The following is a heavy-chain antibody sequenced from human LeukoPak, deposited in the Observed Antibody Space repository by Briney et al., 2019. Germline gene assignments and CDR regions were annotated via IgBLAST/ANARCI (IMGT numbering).Heavy chain of an antibody. Sequence: GGSLRLSCAASGFTFSSYAMHWVRQAPGKGLDWVAVISYDGSNKYYADSVKGRFTISRDNSKNTLYLQMNSLRAEDTAVYYCARAIGYYYYYYGMDVWGQGTTVTVSS. CDR3: ARAIGYYYYYYGMDV. CDR1: GFTFSSYA. V-gene: IGHV3-30-3*01. J-gene: IGHJ6*02. CDR2: ISYDGSNK. D-gene: IGHD1-26*01.